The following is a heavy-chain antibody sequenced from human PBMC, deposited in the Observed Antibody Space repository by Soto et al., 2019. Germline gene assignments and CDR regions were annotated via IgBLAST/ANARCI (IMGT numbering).Heavy chain of an antibody. D-gene: IGHD3-16*01. V-gene: IGHV3-23*01. CDR2: ISGSGGSA. J-gene: IGHJ5*02. CDR1: RFTFSSYA. CDR3: AKDPASLGGFP. Sequence: SLRLSCSSSRFTFSSYAMSWVRQAPGKGLEWVSAISGSGGSAYYADSVKGRFTISGDNSKNTLYLQTNSLRAEDTAVYYCAKDPASLGGFPWGQGTLVTVSS.